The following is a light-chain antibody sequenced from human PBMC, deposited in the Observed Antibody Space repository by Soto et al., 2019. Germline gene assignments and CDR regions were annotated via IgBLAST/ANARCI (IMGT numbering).Light chain of an antibody. Sequence: QSALTQPASVSGSPGQSITISCTGTSSDVGGYNYVSWYQQHPGKAPKLMIYDVSNRPSGVSNRFSGFKSGNTASLTISGLHAEDEADYYCSSYTTCSTYVFGTGTKLTVL. CDR1: SSDVGGYNY. CDR3: SSYTTCSTYV. CDR2: DVS. V-gene: IGLV2-14*03. J-gene: IGLJ1*01.